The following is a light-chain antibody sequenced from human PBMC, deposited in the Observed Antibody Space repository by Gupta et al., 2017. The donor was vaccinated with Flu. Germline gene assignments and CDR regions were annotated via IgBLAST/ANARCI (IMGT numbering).Light chain of an antibody. Sequence: QSVLTQPPSASATPGPRVTISCSGSSSDIGINPVHWYQHLPGTAPKLLIYDDVRRPSGVPDRFSGSRSGTSAALSITGLQAEDEADYYCAPAHDSRNGPVFGGGTKLTDL. V-gene: IGLV1-44*01. CDR2: DDV. CDR3: APAHDSRNGPV. CDR1: SSDIGINP. J-gene: IGLJ3*02.